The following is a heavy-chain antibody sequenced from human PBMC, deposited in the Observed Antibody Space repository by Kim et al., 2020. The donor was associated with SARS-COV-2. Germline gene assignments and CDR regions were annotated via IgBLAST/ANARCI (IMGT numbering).Heavy chain of an antibody. D-gene: IGHD3-3*01. CDR2: INPNSGGT. CDR3: ARSTIFGVVTGNYYYYYGMDV. CDR1: GYTFTGYY. J-gene: IGHJ6*02. Sequence: ASVKVSCKASGYTFTGYYMHWVRQAPGQGLEWMGRINPNSGGTNYAQKFQGRVTMTRDTSISTAYMELSRLRSDDTAVYYCARSTIFGVVTGNYYYYYGMDVWGQGTTVTVSS. V-gene: IGHV1-2*06.